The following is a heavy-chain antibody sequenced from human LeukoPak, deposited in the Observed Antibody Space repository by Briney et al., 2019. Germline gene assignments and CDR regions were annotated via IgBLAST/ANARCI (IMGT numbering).Heavy chain of an antibody. D-gene: IGHD6-19*01. J-gene: IGHJ4*02. CDR1: GFTFSSYS. V-gene: IGHV3-21*01. Sequence: GGAQRLSCAASGFTFSSYSMNWVRQAPARELEWVSSISSSSSYIYYADSVKGRFTISRDNAKNSLYLQMNSLRAEDTAVYYCARDRAVAGLFDSWGQGTLVTVSS. CDR2: ISSSSSYI. CDR3: ARDRAVAGLFDS.